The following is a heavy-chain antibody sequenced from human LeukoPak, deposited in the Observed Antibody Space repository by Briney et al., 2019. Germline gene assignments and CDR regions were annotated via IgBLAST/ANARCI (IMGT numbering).Heavy chain of an antibody. D-gene: IGHD6-19*01. Sequence: GGSLRLSCAASGFTFSSYSMHWVRQAPGEGLEWVSSISSSSNHLYYADSVKGRFTISRDNAKNSLYLQMDSLRGEDTAMYYCVREYSSGWNAFDIWGQGTLVTVSS. CDR2: ISSSSNHL. CDR3: VREYSSGWNAFDI. CDR1: GFTFSSYS. V-gene: IGHV3-21*01. J-gene: IGHJ3*02.